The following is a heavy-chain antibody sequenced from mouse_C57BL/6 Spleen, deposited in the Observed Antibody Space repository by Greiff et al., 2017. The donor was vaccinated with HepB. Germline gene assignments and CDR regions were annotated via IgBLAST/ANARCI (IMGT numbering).Heavy chain of an antibody. CDR1: GFTFSSYA. J-gene: IGHJ2*01. CDR3: ARGWSLDY. D-gene: IGHD2-3*01. Sequence: DVLLVESGGGLVKPGGSLKLSCAASGFTFSSYAMSWVRQTPEKRLEWVATISDGGSYTYYPDNVKGRFTISRDNAKNNLYLQMSHLKSDDTAMYYCARGWSLDYWGQGTTLTVSS. CDR2: ISDGGSYT. V-gene: IGHV5-4*01.